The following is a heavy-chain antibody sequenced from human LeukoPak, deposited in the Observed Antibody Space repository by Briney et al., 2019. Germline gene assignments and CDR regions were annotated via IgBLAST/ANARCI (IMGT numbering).Heavy chain of an antibody. CDR2: IYSGSST. Sequence: GGSLRLSCAASGFTVSSNYMSWVRQAPGKGLEWVSVIYSGSSTYYADSVKGRFTISRDNSKNTLYLQMNSLRAEDTAVYYCAREYPSAYYFDYWGQGTLVTVSS. J-gene: IGHJ4*02. D-gene: IGHD2-2*01. CDR1: GFTVSSNY. V-gene: IGHV3-53*01. CDR3: AREYPSAYYFDY.